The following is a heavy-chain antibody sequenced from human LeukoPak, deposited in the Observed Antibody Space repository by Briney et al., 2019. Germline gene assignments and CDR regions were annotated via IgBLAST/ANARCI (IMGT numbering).Heavy chain of an antibody. J-gene: IGHJ4*02. CDR2: ISSSSSYI. CDR1: GFTFSSYS. D-gene: IGHD6-13*01. V-gene: IGHV3-21*01. Sequence: GGSLRLSCAASGFTFSSYSMNWVRQAPGKGLEWVSSISSSSSYIYYADSVKGRFTISRDNAKNSLYLQMNSLRAEDTAVYYCAKDLAVSSSWYEGFDYWGQGTLVTVSS. CDR3: AKDLAVSSSWYEGFDY.